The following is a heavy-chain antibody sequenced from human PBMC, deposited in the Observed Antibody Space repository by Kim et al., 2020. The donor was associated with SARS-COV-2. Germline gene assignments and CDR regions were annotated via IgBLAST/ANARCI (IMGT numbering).Heavy chain of an antibody. CDR3: ARDHYDSSGYYVGY. CDR2: IYYSGST. D-gene: IGHD3-22*01. Sequence: SETLSLTCTVSGGSISSSSYYWGWIRQPPGKGLEWIGSIYYSGSTYYNPSLKSRVTISVDTSKNQFSLKLSSVTAADTAVYYCARDHYDSSGYYVGYWGQGTLVTVSS. J-gene: IGHJ4*02. V-gene: IGHV4-39*02. CDR1: GGSISSSSYY.